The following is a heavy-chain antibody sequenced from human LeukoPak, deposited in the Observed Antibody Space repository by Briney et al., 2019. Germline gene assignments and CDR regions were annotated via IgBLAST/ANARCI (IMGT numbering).Heavy chain of an antibody. CDR1: GFTFSSYS. D-gene: IGHD5-18*01. J-gene: IGHJ6*03. CDR3: AREGYGYSYGYWYYYYYMDV. V-gene: IGHV3-21*01. Sequence: GGSLRLSCAASGFTFSSYSMNWVRQAPGKGLEWVSSISSSSSYIYYADSVKGRFTISRDNAKNSLYLQMNSLRAEGTAVYYCAREGYGYSYGYWYYYYYMDVWGKGTTVTVSS. CDR2: ISSSSSYI.